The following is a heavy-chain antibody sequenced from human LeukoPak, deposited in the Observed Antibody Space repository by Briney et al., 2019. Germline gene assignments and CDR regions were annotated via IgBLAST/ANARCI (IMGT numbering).Heavy chain of an antibody. CDR2: ITTSGGST. CDR1: GYTFTSYY. V-gene: IGHV1-46*01. D-gene: IGHD6-13*01. Sequence: GASVKVSCKASGYTFTSYYMHWVRRAPGQGLEWMGIITTSGGSTNYAQNFQGRVTMTRDTSTSTVYMELTSLGSEDTAVYYCARVRTIAAVGPDFDFWGQGTLVTVSS. J-gene: IGHJ4*02. CDR3: ARVRTIAAVGPDFDF.